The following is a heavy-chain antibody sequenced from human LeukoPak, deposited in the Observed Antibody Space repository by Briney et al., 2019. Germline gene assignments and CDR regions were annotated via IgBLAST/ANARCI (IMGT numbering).Heavy chain of an antibody. J-gene: IGHJ4*02. V-gene: IGHV1-69*06. D-gene: IGHD3-10*01. CDR1: GGTFSSYA. Sequence: GSSVKVSCKASGGTFSSYAISWVRQAPGQGLEWMGGTIPIFGTANYAQKFQGRVTITADKSTSTAYMELSSLRSEDTAVYCCARVGGSGSYYYDYWGQGTLVTVSS. CDR2: TIPIFGTA. CDR3: ARVGGSGSYYYDY.